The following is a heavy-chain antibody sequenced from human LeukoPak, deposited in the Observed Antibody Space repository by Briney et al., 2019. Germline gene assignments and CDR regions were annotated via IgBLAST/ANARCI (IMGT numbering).Heavy chain of an antibody. CDR3: ARVTYYYGSGSLDY. V-gene: IGHV3-33*01. Sequence: SGGSLRLSCAASGFTFSSYGMHWVRQAPGKGLEWVAVIWYDGSNKYYADSVKGRFTISRDNSKNTLYLQMNSLRAEDTAVYYCARVTYYYGSGSLDYWGQGTLVTVSS. J-gene: IGHJ4*02. CDR1: GFTFSSYG. CDR2: IWYDGSNK. D-gene: IGHD3-10*01.